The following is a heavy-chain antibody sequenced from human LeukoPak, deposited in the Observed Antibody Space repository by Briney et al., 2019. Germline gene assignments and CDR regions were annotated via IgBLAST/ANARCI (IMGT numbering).Heavy chain of an antibody. Sequence: PSETLSLTCSVSGGSINNYYWSWIRQPPGKGLEWIGYIYYSGSTNYNLSLKSRVTISVDTSKNQFSLKLSSVTAADTAVYYCARVEFDGVAAAGSLDYWGQGILVTVSS. CDR2: IYYSGST. J-gene: IGHJ4*02. D-gene: IGHD6-13*01. V-gene: IGHV4-59*01. CDR1: GGSINNYY. CDR3: ARVEFDGVAAAGSLDY.